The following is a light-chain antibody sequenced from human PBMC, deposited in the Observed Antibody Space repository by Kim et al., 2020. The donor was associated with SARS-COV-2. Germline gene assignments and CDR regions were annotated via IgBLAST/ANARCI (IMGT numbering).Light chain of an antibody. Sequence: SPGERASLPCRASPSVSSNLAWYQQKPGQAPRLLIYGASTRATGIPARFSGSGSGTEFTLTISSLQSEDFAVYYCQQYNNWPAWTFGQGTKVDIK. V-gene: IGKV3-15*01. CDR1: PSVSSN. CDR3: QQYNNWPAWT. CDR2: GAS. J-gene: IGKJ1*01.